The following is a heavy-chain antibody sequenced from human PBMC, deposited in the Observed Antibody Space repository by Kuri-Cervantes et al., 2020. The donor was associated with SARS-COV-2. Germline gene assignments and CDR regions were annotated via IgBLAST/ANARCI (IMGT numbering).Heavy chain of an antibody. V-gene: IGHV4-34*01. D-gene: IGHD1-26*01. CDR1: GGSFSDYY. J-gene: IGHJ3*02. CDR2: INHSGST. CDR3: ASPRAYSGSADLAFDI. Sequence: SQTLSLTCAVYGGSFSDYYWNWIRQPPGKGLEWIGEINHSGSTNYNPSLKSRVTISVDTSKNQFSLKLSSVTAADTAVYYCASPRAYSGSADLAFDIWGQGTMVTVSS.